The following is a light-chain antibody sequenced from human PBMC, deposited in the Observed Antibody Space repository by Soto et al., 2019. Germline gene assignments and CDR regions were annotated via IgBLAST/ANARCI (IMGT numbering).Light chain of an antibody. J-gene: IGKJ1*01. CDR1: QRISSW. Sequence: DIQMTQSPSTLSASVGDRVTITCRASQRISSWLAWYQQKPGKAPKLLIYDASSLESGVPSRFSGSGSGAEFTLTISSLQRDDFATYYCQQYNSNSETFGQGTKVEIK. V-gene: IGKV1-5*01. CDR3: QQYNSNSET. CDR2: DAS.